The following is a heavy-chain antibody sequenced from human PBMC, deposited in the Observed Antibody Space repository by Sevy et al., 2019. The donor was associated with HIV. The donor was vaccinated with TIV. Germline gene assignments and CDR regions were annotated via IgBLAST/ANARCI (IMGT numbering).Heavy chain of an antibody. CDR3: ARDGAGGWSDS. CDR1: GFTFSGYW. J-gene: IGHJ5*01. CDR2: IKEDGNEE. V-gene: IGHV3-7*01. Sequence: GGSLRLSCTASGFTFSGYWMSWVRQAPGKGLEWVANIKEDGNEEHYVDSVKGRFTISRDNAKNSLYLQMNSLRAEDTAVDYCARDGAGGWSDSWGQGTLVTVSS. D-gene: IGHD1-26*01.